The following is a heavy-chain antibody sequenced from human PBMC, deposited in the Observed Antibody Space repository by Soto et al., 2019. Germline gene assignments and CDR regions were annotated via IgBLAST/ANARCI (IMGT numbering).Heavy chain of an antibody. V-gene: IGHV1-69*06. Sequence: QVHLVQSGAEVKRPGSSVKVSCKASGGTFTSFAFSWVRQAHRQGLEWIGVIIPIFDTSTYAQSFQGRLTVTANKSANTVYMEMNSLRSDDTAIYFCAREPLSGDSGWYTYVDSWGQGSVVPVSS. CDR3: AREPLSGDSGWYTYVDS. D-gene: IGHD6-19*01. CDR2: IIPIFDTS. J-gene: IGHJ4*02. CDR1: GGTFTSFA.